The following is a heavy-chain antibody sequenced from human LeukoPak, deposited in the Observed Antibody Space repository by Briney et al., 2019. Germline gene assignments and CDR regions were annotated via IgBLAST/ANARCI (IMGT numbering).Heavy chain of an antibody. V-gene: IGHV1-2*02. CDR3: ASLYGSGSKITNTFDY. J-gene: IGHJ4*02. CDR2: INPNSGGT. Sequence: ASVKVSCKASGYTFTGYYMHWVRQAPGQGLEWMGWINPNSGGTNYAQKFQGRVTMTRDTSISTAYMELSRLRSDDTAVYYCASLYGSGSKITNTFDYWGQGTLVTVSS. D-gene: IGHD3-10*01. CDR1: GYTFTGYY.